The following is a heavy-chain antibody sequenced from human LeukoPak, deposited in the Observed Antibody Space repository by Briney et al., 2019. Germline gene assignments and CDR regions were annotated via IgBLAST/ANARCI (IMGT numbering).Heavy chain of an antibody. Sequence: GGSLRLSCAASGLTFSSYWMTWFRQPPGKGLGRVANIKQAGSEKYYVDSVKGRFTISRDNAKNSLYLQMNSLRVEDTAVYYCAGVRRDGYKPFGYWGQGTLVTVSS. CDR3: AGVRRDGYKPFGY. D-gene: IGHD5-24*01. CDR2: IKQAGSEK. J-gene: IGHJ4*02. V-gene: IGHV3-7*04. CDR1: GLTFSSYW.